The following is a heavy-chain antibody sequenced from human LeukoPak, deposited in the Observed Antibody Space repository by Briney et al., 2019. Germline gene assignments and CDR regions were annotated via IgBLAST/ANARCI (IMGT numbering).Heavy chain of an antibody. CDR2: ISANSGKT. D-gene: IGHD6-13*01. Sequence: ASVKVSCKASGYTFATYGLCWVRQAPGHGLEWMGWISANSGKTDYAQKFQGRVTMTTDTSTTTAYMELRSLRPDDTALYFCAKVAGDRMDHWGQGTLLTVSS. CDR1: GYTFATYG. V-gene: IGHV1-18*01. CDR3: AKVAGDRMDH. J-gene: IGHJ4*02.